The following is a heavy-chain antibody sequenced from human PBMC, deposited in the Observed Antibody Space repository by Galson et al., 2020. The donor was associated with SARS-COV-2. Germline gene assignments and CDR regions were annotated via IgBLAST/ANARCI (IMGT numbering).Heavy chain of an antibody. Sequence: GESLKISCAASGFTFSSYAMAWVRQAPGKGLEWVSVIYSGDSAYYADSGKGRFTISRDNSKNTLYLQMNGLRAEDTAVYYCAKAPVNYYYFYMDVWGKGTTVSISS. D-gene: IGHD3-10*01. V-gene: IGHV3-23*03. CDR3: AKAPVNYYYFYMDV. CDR2: IYSGDSA. CDR1: GFTFSSYA. J-gene: IGHJ6*03.